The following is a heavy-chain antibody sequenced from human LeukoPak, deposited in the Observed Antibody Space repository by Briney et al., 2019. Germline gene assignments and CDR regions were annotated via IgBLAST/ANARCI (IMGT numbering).Heavy chain of an antibody. D-gene: IGHD1-26*01. V-gene: IGHV3-21*01. J-gene: IGHJ6*03. Sequence: GGSLRLSCAASGFTFSNYGMDWVRQAPGKGLEWVSGIGGRGDRTYFADSVKGRFTISRDNAKNSLYLQMNSLRAEDTAVYYCARDPYSGSYGNYYYYFMDVWGKGTTVTISS. CDR1: GFTFSNYG. CDR3: ARDPYSGSYGNYYYYFMDV. CDR2: IGGRGDRT.